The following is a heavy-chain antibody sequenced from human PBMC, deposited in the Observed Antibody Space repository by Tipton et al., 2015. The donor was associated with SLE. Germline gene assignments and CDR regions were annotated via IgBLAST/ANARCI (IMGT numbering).Heavy chain of an antibody. D-gene: IGHD3-3*01. V-gene: IGHV4-34*01. Sequence: TLSLTCAVYGGSFSGYYWSWIRQPPGKGLEWIGEINHSGSTNYNPSLKSRVTISVDTPKNQFSLKLSSVTAADTAVYYCARVGVFGVSECHFDYWGQGTLVTVSS. CDR2: INHSGST. CDR1: GGSFSGYY. J-gene: IGHJ4*02. CDR3: ARVGVFGVSECHFDY.